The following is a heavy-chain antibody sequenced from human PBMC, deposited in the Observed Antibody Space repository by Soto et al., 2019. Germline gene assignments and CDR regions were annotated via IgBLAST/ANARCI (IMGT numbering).Heavy chain of an antibody. D-gene: IGHD6-13*01. CDR1: GYTFTSYD. CDR2: MNTNSDDT. J-gene: IGHJ6*02. CDR3: AREWSAAGHFYGMDV. Sequence: GASVKVSCKTSGYTFTSYDINWVRQAPGQGLEWVGWMNTNSDDTRSAQKFRGRLTLTRDKSMRAVYMKLSNLRPDDTAVVYCAREWSAAGHFYGMDVWGQGTTVTVSS. V-gene: IGHV1-8*01.